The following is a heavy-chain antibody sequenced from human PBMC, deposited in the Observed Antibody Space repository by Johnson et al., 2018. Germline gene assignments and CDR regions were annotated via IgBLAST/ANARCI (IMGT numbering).Heavy chain of an antibody. CDR2: IWYVGRDT. CDR1: GFTFSSYG. J-gene: IGHJ3*02. Sequence: QVQLVESGGGVVQPGRSLRLSCAPSGFTFSSYGMHWVRQAPGKGLEWVAGIWYVGRDTDHADSVKGRFTISRDKSKTILYLPMNSLGGEDTAVYYGARETGERTYDIWGQGTTVTVSS. V-gene: IGHV3-33*01. CDR3: ARETGERTYDI. D-gene: IGHD7-27*01.